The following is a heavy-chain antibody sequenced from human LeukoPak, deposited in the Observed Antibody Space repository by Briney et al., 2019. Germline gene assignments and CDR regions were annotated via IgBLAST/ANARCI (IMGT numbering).Heavy chain of an antibody. CDR2: IYYSGST. CDR1: GFSFSSYG. J-gene: IGHJ5*02. CDR3: ARLRPVNWFDP. Sequence: GSLRLSCAASGFSFSSYGMHWIRQSPGKGLEWIGYIYYSGSTNYNPSLKSRVTISVDTSKNQFSLKLSSVTAADTAVYYCARLRPVNWFDPWGQGTLVTVSS. V-gene: IGHV4-59*08.